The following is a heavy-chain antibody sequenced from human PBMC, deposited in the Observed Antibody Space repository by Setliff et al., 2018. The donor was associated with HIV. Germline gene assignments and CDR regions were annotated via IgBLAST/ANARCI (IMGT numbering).Heavy chain of an antibody. D-gene: IGHD3-10*01. CDR3: ARATFGSTSSGINYYMDV. J-gene: IGHJ6*03. V-gene: IGHV4-59*02. Sequence: SETLSLTCTVSGGSVSGYFWSWIRQPPGRGLEWIGYIYYDGTTNSNPSLKSRVTISVTTSKNQFSLKLSSVTAADTALYFCARATFGSTSSGINYYMDVWGKGTTVT. CDR2: IYYDGTT. CDR1: GGSVSGYF.